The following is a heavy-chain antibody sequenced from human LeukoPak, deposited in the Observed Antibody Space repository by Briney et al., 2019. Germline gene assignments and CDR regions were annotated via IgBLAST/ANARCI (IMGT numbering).Heavy chain of an antibody. J-gene: IGHJ4*02. D-gene: IGHD5-24*01. Sequence: SETLSLTCTVSGGSISSYYWSWIRQPPGKGLEWIGYIYYSGSTNYKSSLKSRVTISVDTSKNQFSLKLSSVTAADTAVYYCARGGLRWLQLRYFDYWGQGTLVTVSS. CDR3: ARGGLRWLQLRYFDY. V-gene: IGHV4-59*12. CDR2: IYYSGST. CDR1: GGSISSYY.